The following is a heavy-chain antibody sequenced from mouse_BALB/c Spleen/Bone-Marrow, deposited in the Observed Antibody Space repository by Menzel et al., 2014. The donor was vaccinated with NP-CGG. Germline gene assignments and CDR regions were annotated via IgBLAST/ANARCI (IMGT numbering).Heavy chain of an antibody. Sequence: QVQLQQSGSVLVRPGASVKLSCKASGYTFXSSWMHWAKQRPGQGLEWIGEIHPNSGNTNYNEKFKGKATLTVDTSSSTAYVDLSSLTSEDSAVYYCARWGFDYWGQGTTLTVSS. CDR2: IHPNSGNT. CDR1: GYTFXSSW. J-gene: IGHJ2*01. CDR3: ARWGFDY. V-gene: IGHV1S130*01.